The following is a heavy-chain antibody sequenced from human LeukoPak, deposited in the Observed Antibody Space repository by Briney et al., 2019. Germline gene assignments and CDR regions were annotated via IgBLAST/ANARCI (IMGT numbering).Heavy chain of an antibody. CDR3: ARGIAAAGNPNWFDP. Sequence: GGSLRLSCAGTGFTFSNFAMHWVRQAPGRGLQWMAVIWNDGSKTYYEDSVKGRFTISRDNSKNTVFLQMNSLRAEDTALYYCARGIAAAGNPNWFDPWGQGTLVTVSS. D-gene: IGHD6-13*01. V-gene: IGHV3-33*01. CDR2: IWNDGSKT. J-gene: IGHJ5*02. CDR1: GFTFSNFA.